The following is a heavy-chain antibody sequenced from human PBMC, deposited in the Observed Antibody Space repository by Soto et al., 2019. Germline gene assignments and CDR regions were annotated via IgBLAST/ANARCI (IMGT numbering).Heavy chain of an antibody. CDR1: GGSISSGGVS. CDR2: IFQSGST. V-gene: IGHV4-30-2*01. Sequence: QLQLQESGSGLVKPSQTLSLSCAVSGGSISSGGVSWSWIRQPPGKGLEWIGDIFQSGSTNYNPSLKSRVIISVVRASHHFSLKLKSVTAADTAVYYCVMGISATGSYWVFDFWGRGTLVSVSS. J-gene: IGHJ2*01. D-gene: IGHD6-13*01. CDR3: VMGISATGSYWVFDF.